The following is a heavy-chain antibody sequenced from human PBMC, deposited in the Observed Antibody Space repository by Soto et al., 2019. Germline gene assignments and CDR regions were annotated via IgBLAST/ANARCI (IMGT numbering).Heavy chain of an antibody. CDR2: INAGNGNT. J-gene: IGHJ4*02. CDR3: ARLTSYDSSGYYCY. CDR1: GYTFTGYA. V-gene: IGHV1-3*01. Sequence: ASVKVSCKASGYTFTGYAMHWVRQAPGKRLEWMGWINAGNGNTKYSQKFQGRVTITRDTSASTAYMELSSLRSEDTAVYYCARLTSYDSSGYYCYWGQGTLVTVSS. D-gene: IGHD3-22*01.